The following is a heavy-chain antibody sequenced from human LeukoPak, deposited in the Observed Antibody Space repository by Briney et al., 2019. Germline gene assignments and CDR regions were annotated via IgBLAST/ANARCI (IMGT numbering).Heavy chain of an antibody. D-gene: IGHD3-16*01. V-gene: IGHV1-18*01. CDR2: ISAYNGNT. CDR1: GYTFTSYG. J-gene: IGHJ5*02. Sequence: GASVKVSCKASGYTFTSYGISWVRQAPGQGLEWMGWISAYNGNTNYAQKLQGRVTMTTDTSTSTAYMELRSLRSDDTAVYYCARDTSGMITFGGETFDPWGREPWSPSPQ. CDR3: ARDTSGMITFGGETFDP.